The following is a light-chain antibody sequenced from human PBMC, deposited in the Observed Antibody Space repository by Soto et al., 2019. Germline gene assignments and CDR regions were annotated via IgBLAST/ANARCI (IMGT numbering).Light chain of an antibody. J-gene: IGKJ1*01. CDR2: DAS. Sequence: IQMTQSHSTLSASVGYRVTMTCRASQSISSWLAWYQQKPGKAPKLLIYDASSLESGVPSRFSGSGSGTEFTLTISSLQPDDFATYYCQQYNSYSPWTFGQGTKVDIK. CDR1: QSISSW. V-gene: IGKV1-5*01. CDR3: QQYNSYSPWT.